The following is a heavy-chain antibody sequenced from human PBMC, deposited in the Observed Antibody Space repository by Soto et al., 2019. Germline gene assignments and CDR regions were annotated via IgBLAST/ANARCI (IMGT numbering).Heavy chain of an antibody. V-gene: IGHV3-49*03. D-gene: IGHD6-13*01. J-gene: IGHJ4*02. CDR2: IRSKTYGETA. CDR1: GFSFGDYM. Sequence: GGSLRLSCTASGFSFGDYMMSWFRQAPGKGLEWVGFIRSKTYGETAEYAASVTGRFTISRDDSKAITYLQMNSLKTEDTAVYYCTRDQGKAPWPASFDYWGQGT. CDR3: TRDQGKAPWPASFDY.